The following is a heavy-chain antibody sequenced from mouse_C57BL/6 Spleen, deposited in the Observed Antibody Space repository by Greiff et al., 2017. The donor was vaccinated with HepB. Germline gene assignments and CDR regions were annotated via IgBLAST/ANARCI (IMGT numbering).Heavy chain of an antibody. D-gene: IGHD1-1*01. Sequence: VQLKESGAEVVRPGTSVKMSCKASGYTFTNYWIGWAKQRPGHGLEWIGDIYPGGGYTDYNEKFKGKATLTADKTSSTAYMQFSSLTSEDSAIYYCARWKELRAMDYWGQGTSVTVSS. CDR2: IYPGGGYT. CDR1: GYTFTNYW. V-gene: IGHV1-63*01. J-gene: IGHJ4*01. CDR3: ARWKELRAMDY.